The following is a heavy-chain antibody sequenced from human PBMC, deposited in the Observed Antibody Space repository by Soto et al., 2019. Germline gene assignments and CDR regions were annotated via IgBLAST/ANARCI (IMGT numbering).Heavy chain of an antibody. J-gene: IGHJ2*01. Sequence: QGQLVQSGAEVRKPGASVKVSCQASGYIFNNYGLSWVRQVPGQGLEWVGGIGPYIGKTDYAQKFRDRVTMTAAPSTNTAYMELRSLTSVDSAFYYCERCYCSVCSCFTCWTFDLWGRGTLVTVSS. CDR1: GYIFNNYG. CDR3: ERCYCSVCSCFTCWTFDL. V-gene: IGHV1-18*01. D-gene: IGHD6-19*01. CDR2: IGPYIGKT.